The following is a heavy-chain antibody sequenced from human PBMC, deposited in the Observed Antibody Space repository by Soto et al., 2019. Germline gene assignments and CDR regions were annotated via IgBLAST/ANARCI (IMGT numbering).Heavy chain of an antibody. Sequence: PGGSLRLSCAASGFTFSSYAMHWDRQAPGKGLEWVAVISYDGSNKYYADSVKGRFTISRDNSKNTLYLQMNSLRAEDTAVYYCARGPRITIFGVVIGTLFLWGQGTLVTVSS. J-gene: IGHJ4*02. CDR3: ARGPRITIFGVVIGTLFL. CDR1: GFTFSSYA. D-gene: IGHD3-3*01. CDR2: ISYDGSNK. V-gene: IGHV3-30-3*01.